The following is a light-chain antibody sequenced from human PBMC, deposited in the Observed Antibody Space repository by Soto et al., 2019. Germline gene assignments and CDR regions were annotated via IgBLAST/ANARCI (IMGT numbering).Light chain of an antibody. Sequence: DIQMTQTPSTLSASVGDGVAISCWASQSISSWLAWYQQKPGKAPNLLIYKASSLESGVPSRFSGSGSGTEFTLSISSLQPDDFATYYCQHYDSHPWTFGQGTKVDIK. J-gene: IGKJ1*01. CDR2: KAS. CDR3: QHYDSHPWT. CDR1: QSISSW. V-gene: IGKV1-5*03.